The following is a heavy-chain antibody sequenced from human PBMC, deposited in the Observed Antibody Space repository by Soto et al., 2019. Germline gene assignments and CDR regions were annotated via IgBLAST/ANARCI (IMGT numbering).Heavy chain of an antibody. V-gene: IGHV1-18*01. CDR1: GYTFTSYG. Sequence: ASVKVSFKASGYTFTSYGISWLRQAPGQGLEWMGWISAYNGNTNYAQKLQGRVTMTTDTSTSTAYMELRSLRSDDTAVYYCARDRLRFLEWLLYACRGYYYYGMDVWGQGTTVTVSS. J-gene: IGHJ6*02. D-gene: IGHD3-3*01. CDR2: ISAYNGNT. CDR3: ARDRLRFLEWLLYACRGYYYYGMDV.